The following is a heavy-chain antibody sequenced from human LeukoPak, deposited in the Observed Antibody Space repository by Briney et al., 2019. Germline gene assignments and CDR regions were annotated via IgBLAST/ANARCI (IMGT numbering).Heavy chain of an antibody. V-gene: IGHV3-53*01. CDR1: GFTVSSNY. CDR3: ARGLGYYGSGSYYKDYYYYYMDV. J-gene: IGHJ6*03. D-gene: IGHD3-10*01. Sequence: GGSLRLSCAASGFTVSSNYMSWVRQAPGKGLEWVSVIYSGGSTYYADSVKGRFTISRDNSKNTLYLKMNSLRAEDTAVYYCARGLGYYGSGSYYKDYYYYYMDVWGKGTTVTVSS. CDR2: IYSGGST.